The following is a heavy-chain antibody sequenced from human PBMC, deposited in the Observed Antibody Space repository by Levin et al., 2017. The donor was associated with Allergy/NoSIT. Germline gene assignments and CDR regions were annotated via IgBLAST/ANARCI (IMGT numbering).Heavy chain of an antibody. CDR3: AHRRPYSGNWDVGWFDP. Sequence: ESGPTLVKPTQTLALTCTFSGFSLTTSGVGVGWFRQPPGKALECLALIYWVDDKRYNPSLKSRLTITKDTSKNEVVLTMTNMDPVDTASYYCAHRRPYSGNWDVGWFDPWGQGTLVTVSS. CDR2: IYWVDDK. CDR1: GFSLTTSGVG. D-gene: IGHD1-1*01. V-gene: IGHV2-5*02. J-gene: IGHJ5*02.